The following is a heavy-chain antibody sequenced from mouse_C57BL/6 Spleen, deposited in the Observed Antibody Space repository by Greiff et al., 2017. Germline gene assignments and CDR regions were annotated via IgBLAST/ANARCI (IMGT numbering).Heavy chain of an antibody. CDR2: IYPGDGDT. D-gene: IGHD1-3*01. J-gene: IGHJ2*01. CDR1: GYAFSSSW. CDR3: ARELPYYCDY. Sequence: QVQLQQSGPELVKPGASVKISCKASGYAFSSSWMNWVKPRPGQGLEWIGRIYPGDGDTNYNGKFKGKATLTADKSSSTAYMQLSSLTSEDSAVYFCARELPYYCDYGGQGTTLTVSS. V-gene: IGHV1-82*01.